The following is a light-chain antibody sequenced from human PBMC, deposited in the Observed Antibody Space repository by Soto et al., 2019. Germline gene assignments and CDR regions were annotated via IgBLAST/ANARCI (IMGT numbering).Light chain of an antibody. Sequence: QPVLTQSPSASASLGASVKLTCTLSSGHSSYAIAWHQQQPEKGPRYLMKFNSDGSHTKGDGIPDRFSGSSSGAESYLIISSLQSEEEADYYCQTWGTDMVFGGGTNPTVL. V-gene: IGLV4-69*01. J-gene: IGLJ2*01. CDR2: FNSDGSH. CDR3: QTWGTDMV. CDR1: SGHSSYA.